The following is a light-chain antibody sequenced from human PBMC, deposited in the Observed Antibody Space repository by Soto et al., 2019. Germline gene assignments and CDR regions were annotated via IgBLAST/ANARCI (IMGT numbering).Light chain of an antibody. CDR3: QQYYISPTWT. J-gene: IGKJ1*01. Sequence: EIVVTQSPATLSVSPWERATLSWRASQSVDSNLAWYQQKPGQAPRLLLYGAATSATGIPARISSSGAGTEFTLTISSMQSEDFAVYDCQQYYISPTWTFGQGTKVDIK. CDR2: GAA. CDR1: QSVDSN. V-gene: IGKV3-15*01.